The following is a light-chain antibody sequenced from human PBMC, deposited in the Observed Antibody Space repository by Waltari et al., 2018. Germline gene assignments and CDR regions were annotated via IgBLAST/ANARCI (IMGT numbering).Light chain of an antibody. CDR3: QQFDTFPLT. J-gene: IGKJ5*01. CDR1: QAISSW. Sequence: GARVTITCRASQAISSWLAWFQQKPGKAPKLLIYAASSLQSGVPSRFIGSGFGTDFTLTISSLQPEDFATYFCQQFDTFPLTFGQGTRLEIK. V-gene: IGKV1-12*01. CDR2: AAS.